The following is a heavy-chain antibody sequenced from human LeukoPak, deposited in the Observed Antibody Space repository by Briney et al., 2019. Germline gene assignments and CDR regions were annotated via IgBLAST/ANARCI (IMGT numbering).Heavy chain of an antibody. D-gene: IGHD3-22*01. Sequence: GGSLRLSCTASGFSISGSVMTWVRQAPGKGLEWVANIKQDGKEKFYVDSVKGLFTILRDNAKNSLFLQMNTLRAEDTAVYYCVIDPYYDCPSYGAFNFWGQGTIVTVSS. CDR1: GFSISGSV. J-gene: IGHJ3*01. CDR3: VIDPYYDCPSYGAFNF. CDR2: IKQDGKEK. V-gene: IGHV3-7*01.